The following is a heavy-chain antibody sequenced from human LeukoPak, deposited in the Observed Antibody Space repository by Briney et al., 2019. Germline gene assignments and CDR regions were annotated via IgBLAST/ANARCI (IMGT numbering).Heavy chain of an antibody. J-gene: IGHJ6*03. D-gene: IGHD1-1*01. CDR3: ARVSGYARFSQNMDV. Sequence: GASVKVSCKASGYTFTSYGISWVRQAPGQGLEWMGWISAYNGNTNYAQKLQGRVTVTTDTSTSTAYMELRSLRSDDTAVYYCARVSGYARFSQNMDVWGKGTTVTVSS. CDR1: GYTFTSYG. CDR2: ISAYNGNT. V-gene: IGHV1-18*01.